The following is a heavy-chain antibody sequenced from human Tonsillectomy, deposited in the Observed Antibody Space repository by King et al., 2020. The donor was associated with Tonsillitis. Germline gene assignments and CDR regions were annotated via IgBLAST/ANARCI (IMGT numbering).Heavy chain of an antibody. CDR2: IYYSRSI. Sequence: QLQLQESGPGLVKPSETLSLTCTVSGGSISSYYWSWIRQPPGKGLEWIGYIYYSRSINYNPSLKSRVTISVDTSKNQFSLKLSSVTAADTAVYYCARRVAGALDYWGQGTLVTVSS. CDR3: ARRVAGALDY. J-gene: IGHJ4*02. D-gene: IGHD1-26*01. V-gene: IGHV4-59*08. CDR1: GGSISSYY.